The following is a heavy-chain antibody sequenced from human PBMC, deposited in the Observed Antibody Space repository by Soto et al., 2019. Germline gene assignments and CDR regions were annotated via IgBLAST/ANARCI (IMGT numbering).Heavy chain of an antibody. CDR2: IYHTGET. CDR1: GGYISGSDYY. D-gene: IGHD3-16*02. CDR3: ASKGYRI. V-gene: IGHV4-39*01. J-gene: IGHJ1*01. Sequence: PSETLSLTCSFSGGYISGSDYYWGWIRQSPGKGLEWIGSIYHTGETYYKSSLKSRVTISVDTSKNQFYLQLRSLTAADTAVYYCASKGYRIWGQGTQVTVSS.